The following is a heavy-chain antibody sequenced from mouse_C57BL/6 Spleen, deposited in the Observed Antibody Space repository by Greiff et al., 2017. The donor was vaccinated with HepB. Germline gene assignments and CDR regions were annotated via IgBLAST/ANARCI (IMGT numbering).Heavy chain of an antibody. Sequence: QVQLQQSGAELARPGASVKLSCKASGYTFTSYGISWVKQRTGQGLEWIGEIYPRSGNTYYNEKFKGKATLTADKSSSTAYMELRSLTSEDSAVYFCARMSEFWFAYWGQGTLVTVSA. CDR2: IYPRSGNT. CDR1: GYTFTSYG. CDR3: ARMSEFWFAY. V-gene: IGHV1-81*01. J-gene: IGHJ3*01.